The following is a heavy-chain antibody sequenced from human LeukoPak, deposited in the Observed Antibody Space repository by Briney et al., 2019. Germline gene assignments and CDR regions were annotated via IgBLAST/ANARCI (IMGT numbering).Heavy chain of an antibody. J-gene: IGHJ3*02. Sequence: GGSLRLSCAASGFTFSSYWMSWVRQAPGKGLEWVANIKQDGSEKYYEDSVKGRFTISRDNAKNSLYLQMNSLRAEDTAVYYCAREWLQLKNDAFDIWGRGTRVTVSS. CDR1: GFTFSSYW. CDR3: AREWLQLKNDAFDI. D-gene: IGHD5-24*01. V-gene: IGHV3-7*04. CDR2: IKQDGSEK.